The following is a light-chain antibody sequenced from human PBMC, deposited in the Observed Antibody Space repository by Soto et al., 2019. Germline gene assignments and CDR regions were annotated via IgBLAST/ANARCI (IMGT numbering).Light chain of an antibody. CDR2: WAS. CDR3: QQYHSTSGT. V-gene: IGKV4-1*01. CDR1: QSVLYSSNNKNY. Sequence: DIVMTQSPDSLAVSLGERATINCKSSQSVLYSSNNKNYLAWYQQKPGQPPKLLIYWASTRESGVPDRFSGSGSGTDFTLTISSLQAEDVAVYYCQQYHSTSGTFGPGTKVDIK. J-gene: IGKJ3*01.